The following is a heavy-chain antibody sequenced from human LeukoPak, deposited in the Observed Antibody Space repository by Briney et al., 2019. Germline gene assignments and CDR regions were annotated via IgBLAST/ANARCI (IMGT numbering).Heavy chain of an antibody. CDR2: IKQDGSEK. CDR3: ARDVFEGYCSGGSCYSGRAFDI. J-gene: IGHJ3*02. Sequence: PGGSLRLSCAASGFTFSSYWMSWVRQAPGKGLEWVAYIKQDGSEKYYVDSVKGRFTISRDNAKNSLYLQMNSLRAEDTAVYYCARDVFEGYCSGGSCYSGRAFDIWGQGTMVTVSS. V-gene: IGHV3-7*03. CDR1: GFTFSSYW. D-gene: IGHD2-15*01.